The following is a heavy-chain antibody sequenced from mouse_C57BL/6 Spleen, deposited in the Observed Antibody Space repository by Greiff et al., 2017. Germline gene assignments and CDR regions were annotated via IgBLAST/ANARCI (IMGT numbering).Heavy chain of an antibody. CDR1: GFNIKNTY. J-gene: IGHJ3*01. CDR2: IDPANGNT. D-gene: IGHD3-2*02. CDR3: AGSHSSGYNWFAY. Sequence: VQLQQSVAELVRPGASVKLSCTASGFNIKNTYMHWVKQRPEQGLEWIGRIDPANGNTKYAPKFQGKATITADTSSNTTYLQLSSLTSEDTAIYYCAGSHSSGYNWFAYWGQGTLVTVSA. V-gene: IGHV14-3*01.